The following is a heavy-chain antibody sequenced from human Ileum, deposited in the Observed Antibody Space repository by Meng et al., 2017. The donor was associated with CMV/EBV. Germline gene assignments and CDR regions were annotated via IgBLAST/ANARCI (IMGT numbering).Heavy chain of an antibody. CDR3: ATDPHEFWSGKNWFDF. J-gene: IGHJ5*01. D-gene: IGHD3-3*01. CDR1: ITLNTYG. Sequence: ITLNTYGRHWVRQAPGKGLEWVAFLHYDGGEKYYGDSVKGRFTISRDTSKNTLYLQMDSLRPEDTAIYYCATDPHEFWSGKNWFDFWGQGTLVTVSS. CDR2: LHYDGGEK. V-gene: IGHV3-30*02.